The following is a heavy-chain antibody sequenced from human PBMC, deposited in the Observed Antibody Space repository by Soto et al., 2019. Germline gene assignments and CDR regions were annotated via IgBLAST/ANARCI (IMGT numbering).Heavy chain of an antibody. J-gene: IGHJ3*02. CDR1: GFSFSTYG. CDR3: ARGSPPHYDFWSAFDT. Sequence: PGGSLRLSCAASGFSFSTYGMHWVRQAPGKGLQWVAVIWYDGGTKYYADSVKGRFTISRDNSKNTLYLQMNSLRAEDTAVYYCARGSPPHYDFWSAFDTWGQGTMVTVSS. V-gene: IGHV3-33*01. CDR2: IWYDGGTK. D-gene: IGHD3-3*01.